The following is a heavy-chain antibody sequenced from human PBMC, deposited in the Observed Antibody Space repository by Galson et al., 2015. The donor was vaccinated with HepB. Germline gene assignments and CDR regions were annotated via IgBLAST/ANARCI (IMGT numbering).Heavy chain of an antibody. V-gene: IGHV1-24*01. CDR2: FDPEDGET. CDR3: ATAPGSYYGY. J-gene: IGHJ4*02. Sequence: SVTVSCKVSGSTLTELSMHWVRQAPGKGLEWMGGFDPEDGETIYAQKFQGRVTMTEDTSTDTAYMELSSLRSEDTAVYYCATAPGSYYGYWGQGTLVTVSS. D-gene: IGHD1-26*01. CDR1: GSTLTELS.